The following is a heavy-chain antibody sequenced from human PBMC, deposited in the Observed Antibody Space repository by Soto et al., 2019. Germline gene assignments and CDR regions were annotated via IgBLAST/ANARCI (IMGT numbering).Heavy chain of an antibody. CDR3: AAEGYCTNGVCYPILYYCGMDV. CDR1: GFTFTSSA. J-gene: IGHJ6*02. Sequence: SVKVSCKASGFTFTSSAVQWVRQARGQRLEWIGWIVVGSGNTNYAQKFQERVTITRDMSTSTAYMELSSLRSEDTAVYYCAAEGYCTNGVCYPILYYCGMDVWGQGTTATVSS. D-gene: IGHD2-8*01. V-gene: IGHV1-58*01. CDR2: IVVGSGNT.